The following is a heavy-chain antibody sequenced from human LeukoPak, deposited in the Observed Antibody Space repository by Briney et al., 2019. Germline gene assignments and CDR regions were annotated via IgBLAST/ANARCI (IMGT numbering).Heavy chain of an antibody. CDR2: IRGGGGVT. V-gene: IGHV3-23*01. J-gene: IGHJ3*02. Sequence: PGGSLRPSCAASGFTFDNYAMNWVRQAPGKGLEWLAYIRGGGGVTRYSDSVKDRFTISRDNSKNTLYLQMNSLRAEDTAIYYCAKCSASYYNDAFDIWGRGTMVTVSS. CDR3: AKCSASYYNDAFDI. CDR1: GFTFDNYA. D-gene: IGHD3-10*01.